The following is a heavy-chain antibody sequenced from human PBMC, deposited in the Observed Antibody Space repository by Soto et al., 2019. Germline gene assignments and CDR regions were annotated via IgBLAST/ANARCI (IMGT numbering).Heavy chain of an antibody. CDR1: GFSFSSYT. CDR2: ITNRGTHT. CDR3: ARAHEVAWFDS. D-gene: IGHD2-15*01. J-gene: IGHJ5*01. Sequence: VGSLRLSCTASGFSFSSYTMNWVRQAPGKGLQWVASITNRGTHTYSADSVKGRFTISRGNDKNSLYLQMNNLRAEDTATYYCARAHEVAWFDSWGLGALVTVSS. V-gene: IGHV3-21*06.